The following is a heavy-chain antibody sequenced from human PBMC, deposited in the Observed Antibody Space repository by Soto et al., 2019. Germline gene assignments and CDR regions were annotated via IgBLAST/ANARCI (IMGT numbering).Heavy chain of an antibody. Sequence: GGSLRLSCAASGFTFSSYAMSWVRQAPGKGLEWVSAISGSGGSTYYADSVKGRFTISRDNSKNTLYLQMNNMRVEDTASYFCGRDYGDSYGIMSMDVWGQGSTVTVSS. J-gene: IGHJ6*02. V-gene: IGHV3-23*01. CDR3: GRDYGDSYGIMSMDV. CDR1: GFTFSSYA. D-gene: IGHD4-17*01. CDR2: ISGSGGST.